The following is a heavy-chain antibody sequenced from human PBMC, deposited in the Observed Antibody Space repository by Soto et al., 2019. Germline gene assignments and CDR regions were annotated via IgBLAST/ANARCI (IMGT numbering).Heavy chain of an antibody. CDR1: GGSISSSNW. D-gene: IGHD6-13*01. J-gene: IGHJ5*02. CDR3: ARKSIAAAAYNWFDP. Sequence: QVQLQESGPGLVKPSGTLSLTCAVSGGSISSSNWWSWVRQPPGRGLEWIGEIYHIGNTNYNPSLNSRVTISVDKTKNQLSLKLTSVPAADTAVYYCARKSIAAAAYNWFDPWGQGTLVTVSS. V-gene: IGHV4-4*02. CDR2: IYHIGNT.